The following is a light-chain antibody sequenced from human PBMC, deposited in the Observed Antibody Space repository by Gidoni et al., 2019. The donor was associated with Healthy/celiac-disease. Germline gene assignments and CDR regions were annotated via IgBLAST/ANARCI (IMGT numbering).Light chain of an antibody. CDR3: QAWDSSTAV. Sequence: SSALTHPPPVSVSPGQTASLTCSGDKLGDKYACWYQQKPGQSPVLVIYQDSKRPSGIHERFSGSNSGNTATLTISGTQAMDEADYYCQAWDSSTAVFGGGTKLTVL. J-gene: IGLJ2*01. CDR2: QDS. CDR1: KLGDKY. V-gene: IGLV3-1*01.